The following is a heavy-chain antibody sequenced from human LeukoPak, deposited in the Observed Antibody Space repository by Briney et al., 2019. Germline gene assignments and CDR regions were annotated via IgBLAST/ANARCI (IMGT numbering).Heavy chain of an antibody. CDR3: ARQGCSGGSCYWLDP. J-gene: IGHJ5*02. V-gene: IGHV4-34*01. D-gene: IGHD2-15*01. Sequence: PSETLSLTCAVYGGSSSGYYWSWTRQPPGKGLEWIGSIYYTGTTYYTPSLKSRVTISVDTSKNQFSLKLSSVTAADTAVYYCARQGCSGGSCYWLDPWGQGTLVTVSS. CDR2: IYYTGTT. CDR1: GGSSSGYY.